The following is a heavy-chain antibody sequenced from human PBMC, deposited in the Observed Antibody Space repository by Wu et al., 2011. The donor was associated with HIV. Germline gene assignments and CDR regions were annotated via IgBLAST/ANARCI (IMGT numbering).Heavy chain of an antibody. V-gene: IGHV1-18*01. D-gene: IGHD3-10*01. Sequence: VQLVQSGGEVKKPGASVKVSCKTSGYTFSSYGVSWVRQAPGQGLEWMGWINTYNDNTNYANEVQGRVTMTTDTSTKTVYMELRNLRSDDTAVYYCARSIGIPRFFFDYWGQGTLITVSS. CDR3: ARSIGIPRFFFDY. J-gene: IGHJ4*02. CDR1: GYTFSSYG. CDR2: INTYNDNT.